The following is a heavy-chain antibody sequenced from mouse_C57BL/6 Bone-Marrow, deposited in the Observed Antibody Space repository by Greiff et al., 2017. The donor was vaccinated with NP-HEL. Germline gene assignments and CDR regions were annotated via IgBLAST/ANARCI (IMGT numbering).Heavy chain of an antibody. D-gene: IGHD2-1*01. CDR3: ARGYGNYDAMDY. J-gene: IGHJ4*01. Sequence: VKLMESGPGLVQPSQSLSITCTVSGFSLTSYGVHWVRQSPGKGLEWLGVIWSGGSTDSNAAFISRLSISKDNSKSQVFFKMNSLQADDTAIYYCARGYGNYDAMDYWGQGTSVTVAS. CDR2: IWSGGST. V-gene: IGHV2-2*01. CDR1: GFSLTSYG.